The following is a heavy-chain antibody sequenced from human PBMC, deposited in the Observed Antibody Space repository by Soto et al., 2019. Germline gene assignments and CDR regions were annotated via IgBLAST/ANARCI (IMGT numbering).Heavy chain of an antibody. CDR1: VYTFTSYA. CDR2: INTNTGNP. J-gene: IGHJ6*02. Sequence: SVKVSCKASVYTFTSYAMNWVRQAPGQGLEWMGWINTNTGNPTYAQGFTGRFVFSLDTSVSTAYLRICSLKAEDTAVYYCARDLSSSWYDLNSPYYYYGMDVWGQGTTVTASS. CDR3: ARDLSSSWYDLNSPYYYYGMDV. V-gene: IGHV7-4-1*01. D-gene: IGHD6-13*01.